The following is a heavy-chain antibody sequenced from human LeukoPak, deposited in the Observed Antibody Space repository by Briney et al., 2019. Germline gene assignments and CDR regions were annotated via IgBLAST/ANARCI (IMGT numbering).Heavy chain of an antibody. CDR2: TYYRSKWYS. V-gene: IGHV6-1*01. D-gene: IGHD6-13*01. J-gene: IGHJ4*02. CDR1: GDSVSSNSAA. CDR3: ARGGSWPLDY. Sequence: SQTLSLTCAISGDSVSSNSAAWNWIRQSPSRGLEWLGRTYYRSKWYSHYAVSVKSRININPDTSKNQSSLQLNSVTPEDTAVYYCARGGSWPLDYWGQGTLVTVSS.